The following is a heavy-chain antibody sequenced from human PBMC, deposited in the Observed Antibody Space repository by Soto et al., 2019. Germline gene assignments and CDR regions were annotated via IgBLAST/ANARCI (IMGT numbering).Heavy chain of an antibody. CDR1: GGSISSGGYY. Sequence: SETLSLTCTVSGGSISSGGYYWGWIRQHPGKGLEWIGYIYYSGSTYYNPSLKSRVTISVDTSKNQFSLKLSSVTAADTAVYYCARGATYYYGSGSFRYFDYWGQGTLVTVSS. J-gene: IGHJ4*02. V-gene: IGHV4-31*03. CDR2: IYYSGST. D-gene: IGHD3-10*01. CDR3: ARGATYYYGSGSFRYFDY.